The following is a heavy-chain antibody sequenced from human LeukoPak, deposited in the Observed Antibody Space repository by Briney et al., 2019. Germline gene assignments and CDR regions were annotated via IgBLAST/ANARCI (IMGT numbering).Heavy chain of an antibody. J-gene: IGHJ6*03. D-gene: IGHD5-18*01. Sequence: SETLSLTCTVSGAYINSYYWTWTRQPPGKGLEWIGYIHYSGSTKYNPSLKSRVTISVDTSKNQFSLKLSSVTAADTAVYYCAREVVYSYGSNYMDVWGKGTTVTISS. CDR2: IHYSGST. CDR1: GAYINSYY. V-gene: IGHV4-59*01. CDR3: AREVVYSYGSNYMDV.